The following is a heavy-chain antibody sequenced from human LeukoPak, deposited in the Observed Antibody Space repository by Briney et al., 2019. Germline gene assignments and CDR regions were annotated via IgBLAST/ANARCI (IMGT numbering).Heavy chain of an antibody. V-gene: IGHV4-39*01. Sequence: SETLSLTCTVSGGSISSSSYYWGWIRQPPGKGLEWIGSIYYSGSTYYNPSLRSRVIISVDTSKNQFSLKLSSVTAADTAVYYCARGNSNYVFDDWGQGTLVTVSS. CDR3: ARGNSNYVFDD. CDR2: IYYSGST. CDR1: GGSISSSSYY. D-gene: IGHD4-11*01. J-gene: IGHJ4*02.